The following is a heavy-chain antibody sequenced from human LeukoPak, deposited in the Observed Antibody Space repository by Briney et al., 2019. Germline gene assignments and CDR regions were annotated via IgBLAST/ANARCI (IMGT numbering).Heavy chain of an antibody. CDR2: IWYDGSNK. J-gene: IGHJ5*02. V-gene: IGHV3-33*01. Sequence: GGSLRLSCAASGFTFSSYGMHWVRQAPGKGLEWVAVIWYDGSNKYYADSVKGRFTISRDNSKNTLYLQMNSLRAEDTAVYYCARDSGPYCSSTSCYTGWFDPWGQGTLVTVSS. CDR3: ARDSGPYCSSTSCYTGWFDP. D-gene: IGHD2-2*01. CDR1: GFTFSSYG.